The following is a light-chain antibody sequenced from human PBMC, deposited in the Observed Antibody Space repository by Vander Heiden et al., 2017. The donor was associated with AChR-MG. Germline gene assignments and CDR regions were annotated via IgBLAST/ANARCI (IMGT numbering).Light chain of an antibody. CDR3: CSYGPTNIPWI. V-gene: IGLV2-23*02. CDR1: TSVVNL. J-gene: IGLJ2*01. Sequence: QSALTQPASMSGSPGQAITISCTGATSVVNLCSWYQHHPGKAPKLLIYDVSERPPGVSARFSASRSGNTASLTISGLQADDEANYYCCSYGPTNIPWIFGGGTKLTVL. CDR2: DVS.